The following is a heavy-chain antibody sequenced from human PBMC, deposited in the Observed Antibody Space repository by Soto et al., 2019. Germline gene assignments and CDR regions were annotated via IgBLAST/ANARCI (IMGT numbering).Heavy chain of an antibody. V-gene: IGHV4-34*01. D-gene: IGHD3-10*01. J-gene: IGHJ4*02. CDR1: GGSFSGYY. CDR2: INHSGST. CDR3: ARDLWFGESFVDY. Sequence: PSETLSLTCAVYGGSFSGYYLSWIRQPPGKGLEWIGEINHSGSTNYNPSLKSRVTISVDTSKNQFSLKLSSVTAADTAVYYCARDLWFGESFVDYWGQGTLVT.